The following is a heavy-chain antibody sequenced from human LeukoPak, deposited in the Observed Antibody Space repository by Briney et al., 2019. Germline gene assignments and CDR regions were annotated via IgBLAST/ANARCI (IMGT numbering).Heavy chain of an antibody. Sequence: GGSLRLSCAASGFTVSSNYMSWVRQAPGKGLEWVSVIYSGGNTYYADSVKGRFTISRDNSKNTLHLQMNSLRAEDTAVYYCARGLRRSWFDPWGQGTLVAVSS. CDR1: GFTVSSNY. CDR3: ARGLRRSWFDP. J-gene: IGHJ5*02. CDR2: IYSGGNT. D-gene: IGHD5-12*01. V-gene: IGHV3-66*01.